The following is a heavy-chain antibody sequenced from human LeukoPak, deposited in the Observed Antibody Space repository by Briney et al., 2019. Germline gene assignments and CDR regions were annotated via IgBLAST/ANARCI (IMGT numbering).Heavy chain of an antibody. J-gene: IGHJ4*02. D-gene: IGHD3-9*01. V-gene: IGHV1-69*05. Sequence: SVKVSCKASGGTFSSYAISWVRQAPGQGLEWMGGIIPIFGTANYAQKFQGRVTMTRDTSISTAYMELSRLRSDDTAVYYCARDRDDILTGYSDYWGQGTLVTVSS. CDR1: GGTFSSYA. CDR3: ARDRDDILTGYSDY. CDR2: IIPIFGTA.